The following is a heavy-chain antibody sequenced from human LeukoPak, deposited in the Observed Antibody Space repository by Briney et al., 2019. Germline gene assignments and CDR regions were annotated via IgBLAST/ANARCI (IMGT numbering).Heavy chain of an antibody. J-gene: IGHJ4*02. V-gene: IGHV4-30-2*01. CDR2: IYNSGST. D-gene: IGHD1-26*01. Sequence: SQTLSLTCTVSGGSISSGAYSWSWIRQPPGKGLEWIGYIYNSGSTYYNPSLKSRVTISVDGSRNQFSLKLSSVTAADTAVYYSARLASGSYGPLTPFDYWGQGTLVTVSS. CDR3: ARLASGSYGPLTPFDY. CDR1: GGSISSGAYS.